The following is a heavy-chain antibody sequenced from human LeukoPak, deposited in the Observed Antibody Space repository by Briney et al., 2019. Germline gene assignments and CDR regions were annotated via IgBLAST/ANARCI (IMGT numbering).Heavy chain of an antibody. CDR1: GFTFSGNA. CDR3: AKDLTVGLVPDAFDI. CDR2: ISGSGSST. V-gene: IGHV3-23*01. D-gene: IGHD6-19*01. Sequence: GGSLRLSCEASGFTFSGNAMSWVRQAPGKGLEWVSAISGSGSSTYYAGSVKGRFTISRDNSKNTLYLQMNSLRAEDTAVYYCAKDLTVGLVPDAFDIWGQGTMVTVSS. J-gene: IGHJ3*02.